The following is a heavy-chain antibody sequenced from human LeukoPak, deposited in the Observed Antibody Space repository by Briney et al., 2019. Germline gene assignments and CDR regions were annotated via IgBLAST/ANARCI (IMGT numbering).Heavy chain of an antibody. V-gene: IGHV3-74*01. CDR2: INSDGSST. Sequence: GGSLRLSCAASGFTFSSYWMHWVRQAPGKGLVWVSRINSDGSSTSYADSVKGRFTISRDNAKNTLYLQMNSLRAEDTAVYYCAKDRVGNSWPYYFDYWGQGTLVTVSS. CDR1: GFTFSSYW. J-gene: IGHJ4*02. CDR3: AKDRVGNSWPYYFDY. D-gene: IGHD6-13*01.